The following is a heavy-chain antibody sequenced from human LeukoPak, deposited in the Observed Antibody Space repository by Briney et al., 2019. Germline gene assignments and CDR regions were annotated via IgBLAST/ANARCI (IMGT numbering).Heavy chain of an antibody. V-gene: IGHV4-61*01. CDR2: IYYSGST. D-gene: IGHD6-19*01. CDR3: ARDDYSSGRSDY. CDR1: GGSVSSGSYH. J-gene: IGHJ4*02. Sequence: SETLSLTCTVSGGSVSSGSYHWTWIRQPPGKGLEWLGYIYYSGSTNYNPSLKSRVTISVDTSKNQFSLKLSSVTAADTAAYYCARDDYSSGRSDYWGQGTLVTVSS.